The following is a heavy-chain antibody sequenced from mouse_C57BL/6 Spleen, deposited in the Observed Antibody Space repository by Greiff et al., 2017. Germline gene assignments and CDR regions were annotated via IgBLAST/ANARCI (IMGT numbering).Heavy chain of an antibody. V-gene: IGHV1-22*01. CDR3: TREKAQARFAY. D-gene: IGHD3-2*02. J-gene: IGHJ3*01. Sequence: EVQLKESGPELVKPGASVKMSCKASGYTFTDYNMHWVKQSHGKSLEWIGYINPNNGGTSYNQKFKGKATLTVNKSSSTAYMELRSLTSEDSAVYYCTREKAQARFAYWGQGTLVTVSA. CDR1: GYTFTDYN. CDR2: INPNNGGT.